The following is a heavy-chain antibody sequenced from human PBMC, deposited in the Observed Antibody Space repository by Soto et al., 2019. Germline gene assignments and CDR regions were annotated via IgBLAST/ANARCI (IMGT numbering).Heavy chain of an antibody. Sequence: QVQLQESGPGLVKPSDTLSLTCAVSGYSISSSNWWGWIRQPPGKGLEWIGYIYYSGTTYYNPSLKGLVTISVDTSKNQFSLKLTSVTAVDTVVYYCARREIQGPIDYWGQGTLVTVSS. V-gene: IGHV4-28*01. J-gene: IGHJ4*02. D-gene: IGHD1-26*01. CDR1: GYSISSSNW. CDR3: ARREIQGPIDY. CDR2: IYYSGTT.